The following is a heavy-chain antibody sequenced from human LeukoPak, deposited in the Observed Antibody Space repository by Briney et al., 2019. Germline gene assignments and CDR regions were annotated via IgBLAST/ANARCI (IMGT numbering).Heavy chain of an antibody. D-gene: IGHD3-9*01. CDR2: FGPEDGET. V-gene: IGHV1-24*01. J-gene: IGHJ5*02. Sequence: ASVKVSCKVSGYTLTELSMHWVRQAPGKGLEWMGGFGPEDGETIYAQKFQGRVTMTEDTSTDTAYMELSSLRSEDTAVYYCATGPLLRYFDWLLSWGQGTLVTVSS. CDR1: GYTLTELS. CDR3: ATGPLLRYFDWLLS.